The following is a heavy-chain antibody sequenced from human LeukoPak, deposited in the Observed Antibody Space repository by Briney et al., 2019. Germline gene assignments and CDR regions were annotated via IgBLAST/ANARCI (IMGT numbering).Heavy chain of an antibody. CDR2: ISGSGHST. CDR3: ARGGGIVPAAIAQYYIDY. CDR1: GFTFSSYA. J-gene: IGHJ4*02. V-gene: IGHV3-23*01. D-gene: IGHD2-2*02. Sequence: QPGGSLRLSCAASGFTFSSYALSWVRQAPGKGLEWVSGISGSGHSTYYADSVKGRFTISRDNPKNTLYLQMDSLRAEDTAVYYCARGGGIVPAAIAQYYIDYWGQGTLVTVSS.